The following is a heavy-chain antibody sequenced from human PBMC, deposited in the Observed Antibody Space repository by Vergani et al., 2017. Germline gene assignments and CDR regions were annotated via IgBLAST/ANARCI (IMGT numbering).Heavy chain of an antibody. CDR1: GFTFSSYA. CDR3: AKDPSSIAVAGTFDY. D-gene: IGHD6-19*01. V-gene: IGHV3-23*01. J-gene: IGHJ4*02. Sequence: EVQLLESGGGLVQPGGSLRLSCAASGFTFSSYAMSWVRQAPGKGLEWVSAISGSGGSTYYADSVKGRFTISRDDSKNTLYLQMNSLRAEDTAVYYCAKDPSSIAVAGTFDYWSQGTLVTVSS. CDR2: ISGSGGST.